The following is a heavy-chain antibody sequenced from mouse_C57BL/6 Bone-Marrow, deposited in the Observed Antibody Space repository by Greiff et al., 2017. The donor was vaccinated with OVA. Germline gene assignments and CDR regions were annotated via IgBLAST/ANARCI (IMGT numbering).Heavy chain of an antibody. CDR2: IYPGSGST. D-gene: IGHD1-1*01. J-gene: IGHJ1*03. V-gene: IGHV1-55*01. CDR1: GYTFTSYW. Sequence: QVQLQQPGAELVKPGASVKMSCKASGYTFTSYWITWVKQRPGQGLEWIGDIYPGSGSTNYNEKFKSKATLTVDTSSSTAYMQLSSLTAEDSAFYYCARRYYCSSWYFGVWGTGTTVTVSS. CDR3: ARRYYCSSWYFGV.